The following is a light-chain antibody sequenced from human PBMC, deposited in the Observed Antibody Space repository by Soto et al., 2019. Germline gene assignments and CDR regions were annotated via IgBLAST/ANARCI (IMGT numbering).Light chain of an antibody. J-gene: IGKJ4*01. Sequence: EIVLTQSPGTQPLSPGERATLSSRASQSVGRNYLAWYQQKPGQAPRLLIYDASTRATGIPDRFSGSGSGTDFTLTISRLEPEDFAVFYCQQYASSPLTFGGGTKVEIK. CDR1: QSVGRNY. CDR2: DAS. V-gene: IGKV3-20*01. CDR3: QQYASSPLT.